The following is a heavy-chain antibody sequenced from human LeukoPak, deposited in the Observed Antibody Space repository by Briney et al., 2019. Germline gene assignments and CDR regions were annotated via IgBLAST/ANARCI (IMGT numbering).Heavy chain of an antibody. J-gene: IGHJ5*02. CDR1: GFTVSRNH. V-gene: IGHV3-66*01. CDR3: ARGLDVAGGWFDP. Sequence: TGGSLRLSCAASGFTVSRNHMSWVRQAPGKGLEWVSAIYSGGDTYYADSVKGRFTISRDTSKNTLYLQMKSLRVEDTAVYYCARGLDVAGGWFDPWGQGTLVTVSS. D-gene: IGHD6-19*01. CDR2: IYSGGDT.